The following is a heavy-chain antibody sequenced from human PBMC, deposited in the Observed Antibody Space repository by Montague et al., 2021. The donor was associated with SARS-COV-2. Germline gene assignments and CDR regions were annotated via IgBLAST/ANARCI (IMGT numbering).Heavy chain of an antibody. CDR3: ARDAIVLRGVTKGMDV. CDR2: MYHSGST. D-gene: IGHD3-10*01. V-gene: IGHV4-39*07. Sequence: SETLSLTCTVSGGSISSSNYYWGWIRQPPGKGLEWIGKMYHSGSTYYNPSLKSRVTISIDTSKNQFSLKLSSVTAADTAVYYCARDAIVLRGVTKGMDVWGQGTTVTVSS. J-gene: IGHJ6*02. CDR1: GGSISSSNYY.